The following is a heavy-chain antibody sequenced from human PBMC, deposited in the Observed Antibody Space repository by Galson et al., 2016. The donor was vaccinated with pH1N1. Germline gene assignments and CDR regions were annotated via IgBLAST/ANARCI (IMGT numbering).Heavy chain of an antibody. Sequence: CAASDFTFSTFWMAWVRQAPGNGLEWVALINGDGSQKYYVDSVKGRFTISRDNTKKSLYLQINNLRAEDTALYYCVRDPVWGGLDYWGQGALVIVSS. CDR2: INGDGSQK. J-gene: IGHJ4*02. CDR3: VRDPVWGGLDY. D-gene: IGHD3-16*01. CDR1: DFTFSTFW. V-gene: IGHV3-7*01.